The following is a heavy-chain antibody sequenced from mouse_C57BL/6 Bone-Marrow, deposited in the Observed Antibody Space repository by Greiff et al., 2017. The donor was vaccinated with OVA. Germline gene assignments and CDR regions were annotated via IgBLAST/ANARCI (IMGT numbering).Heavy chain of an antibody. CDR2: IDPSDSYT. Sequence: QVQLQQPGAELVRPGTSVKLSCKASSYTFTSYWMHWVKQRPGQGLEWIGVIDPSDSYTNYNQKFKGKATLTVDTSSSTAYMQLSSLTSEDSAVYYCAFKNYYAMDYWGQGTSVTVSS. CDR3: AFKNYYAMDY. CDR1: SYTFTSYW. V-gene: IGHV1-59*01. J-gene: IGHJ4*01.